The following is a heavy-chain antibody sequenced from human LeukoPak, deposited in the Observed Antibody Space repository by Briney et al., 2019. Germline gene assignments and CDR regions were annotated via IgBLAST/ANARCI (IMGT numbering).Heavy chain of an antibody. CDR3: AKPYYYDSSGYSHTDY. Sequence: GGSLRLSCAASGFTSSSYAMSWVRQAPGKGLEWVSAISGSGGSTYYADSVKGRFTISRDNSKNTLYLQMNSLRAEDTAVYYCAKPYYYDSSGYSHTDYWGQGTLVTVSS. D-gene: IGHD3-22*01. CDR1: GFTSSSYA. J-gene: IGHJ4*02. V-gene: IGHV3-23*01. CDR2: ISGSGGST.